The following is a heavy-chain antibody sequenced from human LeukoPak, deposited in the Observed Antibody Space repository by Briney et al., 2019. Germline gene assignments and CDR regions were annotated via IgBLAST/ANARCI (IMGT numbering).Heavy chain of an antibody. V-gene: IGHV4-61*02. J-gene: IGHJ5*02. CDR3: ARDRISVTDPPNWFDP. CDR1: GGSISSGSYY. Sequence: KTSETLSLTCTVSGGSISSGSYYWTWIRQPAGKGLEWIGRIYTSGSTNYNPSLKSRVTISVDTSKNQFSLKVSSVTAADTAVYFCARDRISVTDPPNWFDPWGQGTLVTVSS. D-gene: IGHD2-21*02. CDR2: IYTSGST.